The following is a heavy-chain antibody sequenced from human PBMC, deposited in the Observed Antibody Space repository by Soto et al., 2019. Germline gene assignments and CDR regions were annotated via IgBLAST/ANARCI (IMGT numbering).Heavy chain of an antibody. CDR2: VIPNLGVT. CDR3: ARDKGYCSDTSCPVFDY. Sequence: QFQLVQSGAEVKKPGSSVKVSCKASGGTLSSYTFSWVRQAPRQRLEWMGRVIPNLGVTNYAKKFQGRFTIVVDTSTSTAYMELNSLRYEDTAVYYCARDKGYCSDTSCPVFDYWGQGTLVTVSS. D-gene: IGHD2-15*01. CDR1: GGTLSSYT. J-gene: IGHJ4*02. V-gene: IGHV1-69*08.